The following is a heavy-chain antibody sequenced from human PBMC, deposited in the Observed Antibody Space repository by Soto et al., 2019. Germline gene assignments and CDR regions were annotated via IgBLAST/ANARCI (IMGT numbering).Heavy chain of an antibody. CDR3: ARVPPITIFGTPYGMDG. J-gene: IGHJ6*02. CDR2: ISSSSSYT. CDR1: GFTFSDYY. D-gene: IGHD3-3*01. V-gene: IGHV3-11*06. Sequence: PGGSLRLSCAASGFTFSDYYMSWIRQAPGKWLEWVSYISSSSSYTNYADSVKGRFTISRDNAKNSLYLQMNSLRAEDTAVYYCARVPPITIFGTPYGMDGWGXGTTVNVSS.